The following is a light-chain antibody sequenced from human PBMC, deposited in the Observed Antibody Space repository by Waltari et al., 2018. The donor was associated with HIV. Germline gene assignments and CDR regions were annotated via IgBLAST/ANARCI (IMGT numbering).Light chain of an antibody. CDR2: ANT. Sequence: APGQTVTISCTGSSSNIGAAYAVHWYQQVPGTAPQLLIYANTNRPSGVPDRFSGSKSGTSASLDISGLQTEDEADYYCQSYVSSVNVVFGGGTRVTVL. CDR1: SSNIGAAYA. V-gene: IGLV1-40*01. CDR3: QSYVSSVNVV. J-gene: IGLJ3*02.